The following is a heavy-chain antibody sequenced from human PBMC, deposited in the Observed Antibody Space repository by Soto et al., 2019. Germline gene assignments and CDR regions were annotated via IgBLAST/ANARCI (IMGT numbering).Heavy chain of an antibody. CDR1: GFTFSSYA. J-gene: IGHJ6*02. CDR3: AYQPGIAAAGTWDDGLDV. V-gene: IGHV3-23*01. CDR2: ISGSGGST. D-gene: IGHD6-13*01. Sequence: EVQLLESGGGLVQPGGSLRLSCAASGFTFSSYAMSWVRQAPGKGLEWVSAISGSGGSTYYADSVKGRFTISRDNSKNTLYLQMNSLRAEDTAVYYCAYQPGIAAAGTWDDGLDVWGQGTTVTVSS.